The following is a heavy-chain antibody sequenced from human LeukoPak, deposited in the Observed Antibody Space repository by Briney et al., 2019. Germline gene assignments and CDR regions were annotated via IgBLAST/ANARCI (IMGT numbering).Heavy chain of an antibody. D-gene: IGHD6-6*01. V-gene: IGHV1-2*02. Sequence: ASVKVPCKASGYTFTGYYMHWVRQAPGQGLEWMGWINPNSGGTNYAQKFQGRVTMTRDTSISTAYMELSRLRSDDTAVYYCARVPSSSSYFDYWGQGTLVTVSS. CDR2: INPNSGGT. CDR3: ARVPSSSSYFDY. CDR1: GYTFTGYY. J-gene: IGHJ4*02.